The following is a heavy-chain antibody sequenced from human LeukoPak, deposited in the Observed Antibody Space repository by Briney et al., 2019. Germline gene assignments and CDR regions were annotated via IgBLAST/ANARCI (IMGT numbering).Heavy chain of an antibody. J-gene: IGHJ5*02. CDR3: ARDSSGSSFDP. Sequence: PGGSLRLSCAASGFXFSSYWIHWVRQAPGKGLVWVSRINKDGSTTSYADSVKGRFTISRDNAKNTLYVQMNSLRVEDTAVYYCARDSSGSSFDPWGQGTLVTVSS. CDR2: INKDGSTT. CDR1: GFXFSSYW. V-gene: IGHV3-74*01. D-gene: IGHD6-19*01.